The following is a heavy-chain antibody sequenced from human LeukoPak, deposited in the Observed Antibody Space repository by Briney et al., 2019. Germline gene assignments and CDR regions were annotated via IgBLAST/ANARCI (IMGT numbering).Heavy chain of an antibody. CDR1: GFTVSSNY. CDR2: IYSGGST. J-gene: IGHJ4*02. Sequence: GGSLRLSCAASGFTVSSNYMSWVRQAPGKGLEWVSVIYSGGSTYYADSVKGRFTISRDNSKNTLYLQMNSLRAEDTAVYYCARGDDFWSGYYTRSFDYWGQGTLVTVSS. D-gene: IGHD3-3*01. CDR3: ARGDDFWSGYYTRSFDY. V-gene: IGHV3-66*01.